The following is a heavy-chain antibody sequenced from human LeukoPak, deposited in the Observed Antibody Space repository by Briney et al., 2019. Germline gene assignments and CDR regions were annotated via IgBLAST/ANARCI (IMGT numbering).Heavy chain of an antibody. CDR3: ARDLNVQAAPDWYDVFDI. CDR1: GFTLSNYW. V-gene: IGHV3-7*01. Sequence: GGSLRLSCIASGFTLSNYWMTWVRQAPGKGLEWVANIDENGGRKYSVDSVKGRFTVSKDDTKDALYLQMNSLRAEDTAVYYCARDLNVQAAPDWYDVFDIWGQGTMVTVSS. D-gene: IGHD3-9*01. J-gene: IGHJ3*02. CDR2: IDENGGRK.